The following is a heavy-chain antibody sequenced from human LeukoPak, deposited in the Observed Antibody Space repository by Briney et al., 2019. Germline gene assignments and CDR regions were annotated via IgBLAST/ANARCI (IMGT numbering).Heavy chain of an antibody. V-gene: IGHV3-23*01. D-gene: IGHD6-6*01. CDR3: ARQPSYSSSRANFDY. CDR2: ISGSGGST. J-gene: IGHJ4*02. CDR1: GFTFSSHA. Sequence: PGGSLRLSCAASGFTFSSHAMSWVRQAPGKGLEWVSAISGSGGSTHYADSVKGRFTISRDNSKNTLYLQMNSLRAEDTAVYYCARQPSYSSSRANFDYWGQGTLVTVSS.